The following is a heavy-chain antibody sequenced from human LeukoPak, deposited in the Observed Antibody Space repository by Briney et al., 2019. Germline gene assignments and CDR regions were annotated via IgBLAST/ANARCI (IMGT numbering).Heavy chain of an antibody. CDR3: ARDVRDIPYYKGFDP. J-gene: IGHJ5*02. V-gene: IGHV4-34*01. CDR2: INHSGST. CDR1: GGSFSGYY. D-gene: IGHD3-10*01. Sequence: SETLSLTCAVYGGSFSGYYWSWIRQPPGKGLEWIGEINHSGSTNYNPSLKSRVTISVDTSKNQFSLKLSSVTAADTAVYYCARDVRDIPYYKGFDPWGQGTLVTVSS.